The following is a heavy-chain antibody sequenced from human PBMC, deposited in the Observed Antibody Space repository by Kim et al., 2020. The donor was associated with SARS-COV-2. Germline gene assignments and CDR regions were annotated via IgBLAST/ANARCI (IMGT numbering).Heavy chain of an antibody. CDR1: GYAFRSYF. V-gene: IGHV1-46*01. Sequence: ASVKVSCKTSGYAFRSYFIHWVRQAPGQGLEWMGIIDPNGGSTTYPRKAQGRVTMTRDTSTSTVYMELSSLRSGDTAVYYCARAPIIFTRPMDVWGQGTT. J-gene: IGHJ6*02. D-gene: IGHD3-9*01. CDR2: IDPNGGST. CDR3: ARAPIIFTRPMDV.